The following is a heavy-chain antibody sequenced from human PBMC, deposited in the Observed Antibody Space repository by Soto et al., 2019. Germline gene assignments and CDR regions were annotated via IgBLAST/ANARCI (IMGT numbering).Heavy chain of an antibody. CDR3: ATANAGAFNI. CDR1: GGSVTSGTYY. V-gene: IGHV4-61*01. CDR2: IYYSGTT. Sequence: QVQLQESGPGLVKPSETLSLTCTVSGGSVTSGTYYWSWIRQPPGKGLEYIGYIYYSGTTNYNPSLNCRVSISIDTPKNQFSLKLSSATAADTALYYCATANAGAFNIWGQGTMVTVSS. J-gene: IGHJ3*02.